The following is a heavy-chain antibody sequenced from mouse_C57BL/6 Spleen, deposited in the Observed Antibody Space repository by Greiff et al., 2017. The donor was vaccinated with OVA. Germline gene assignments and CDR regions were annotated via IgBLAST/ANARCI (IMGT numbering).Heavy chain of an antibody. D-gene: IGHD2-1*01. CDR2: INPNNGGT. Sequence: EVQLQQSGPELVKPGASVKISCKASGYTFTDYYMNWVKQSHGKSLEWIGDINPNNGGTSYNQKFKGKATLTVDKSSSTAYMELRSLTSEDSAVYYCAREEDLLHAMDYWGQGTSVTVSS. CDR3: AREEDLLHAMDY. J-gene: IGHJ4*01. V-gene: IGHV1-26*01. CDR1: GYTFTDYY.